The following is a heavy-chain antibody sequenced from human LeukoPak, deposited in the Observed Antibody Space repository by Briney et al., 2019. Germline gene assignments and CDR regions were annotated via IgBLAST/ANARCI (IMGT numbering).Heavy chain of an antibody. CDR2: IRYDGSNK. CDR1: GFTFSSYG. CDR3: AKVQSTPFGTYYYYYMDV. J-gene: IGHJ6*03. Sequence: GGSLRLSCAASGFTFSSYGMSWVRQAPGKGLEWVAFIRYDGSNKYYADSVKGRFTISRDNSKNTLYLQMNSLRAEDTAVYYCAKVQSTPFGTYYYYYMDVWGKGTTVTISS. V-gene: IGHV3-30*02. D-gene: IGHD1-1*01.